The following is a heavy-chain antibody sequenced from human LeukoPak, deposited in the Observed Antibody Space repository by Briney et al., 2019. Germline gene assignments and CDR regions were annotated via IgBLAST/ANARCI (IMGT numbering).Heavy chain of an antibody. J-gene: IGHJ4*02. Sequence: GGSLRLSCAASGFTVRSNYMSWVRQAPGQGLECVSVIYSGDSTYYADSVKGRFTISRDNSRNTLYLQMNSLRAEDTAVYYCARVTVTTTSDYFDYWGQGTLVTVSS. CDR3: ARVTVTTTSDYFDY. D-gene: IGHD4-17*01. CDR1: GFTVRSNY. CDR2: IYSGDST. V-gene: IGHV3-53*01.